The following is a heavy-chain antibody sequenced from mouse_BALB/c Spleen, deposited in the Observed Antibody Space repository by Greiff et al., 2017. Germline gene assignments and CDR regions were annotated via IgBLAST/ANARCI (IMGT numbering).Heavy chain of an antibody. CDR2: ISSGGSYT. J-gene: IGHJ3*01. D-gene: IGHD1-1*01. CDR1: GFTFSSYA. CDR3: ARVGSSPAWFAY. Sequence: DVMLVESGGGLVKPGGSLKLSCAASGFTFSSYAMSWVRQSPEKRLEWVAEISSGGSYTYYPDTVTGRFTISRDNAKNTLYLEMSSLRSEDTAMYYCARVGSSPAWFAYWGQGTLVTVSA. V-gene: IGHV5-9-4*01.